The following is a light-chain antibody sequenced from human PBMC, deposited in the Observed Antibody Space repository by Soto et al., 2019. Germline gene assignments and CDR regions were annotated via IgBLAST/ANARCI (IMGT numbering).Light chain of an antibody. CDR1: QSVSSN. CDR3: QQYHNWPPRYT. Sequence: EIVMTQSPATLSVSPGERATLSCRASQSVSSNLAWYQQKPGQAPRLLIYGASTRATGIPARFIGSGSGTEFTLTISSLQSEDFAVYYCQQYHNWPPRYTFGQGTKLEIK. V-gene: IGKV3-15*01. CDR2: GAS. J-gene: IGKJ2*01.